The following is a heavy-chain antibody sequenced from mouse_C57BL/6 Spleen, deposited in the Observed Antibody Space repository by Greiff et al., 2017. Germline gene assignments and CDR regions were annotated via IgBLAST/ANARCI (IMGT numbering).Heavy chain of an antibody. CDR2: IDPENGDT. J-gene: IGHJ4*01. CDR3: TSPDGYYYY. Sequence: EVKLVESGAELVRPGASVKLSCTASGFNIKDDYMHWVKQRPEQGLEWIGWIDPENGDTEYASKFQGKATITADTSSNTAYLQLSSLTSEDTAVYYCTSPDGYYYYWGQGTSVTVSS. D-gene: IGHD2-3*01. V-gene: IGHV14-4*01. CDR1: GFNIKDDY.